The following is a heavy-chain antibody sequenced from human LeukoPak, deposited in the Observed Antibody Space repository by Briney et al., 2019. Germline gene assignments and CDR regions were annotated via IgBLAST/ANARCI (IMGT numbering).Heavy chain of an antibody. V-gene: IGHV3-30*02. CDR3: THYTRVVRAAMRNCLFDY. D-gene: IGHD2-2*01. CDR2: IRYDGSNK. CDR1: RFTLHNYG. Sequence: GGSLSLTCAPCRFTLHNYGTHLFRQAPGKGLEWVAFIRYDGSNKYYADSVKGRFTISRDNSKNTLYLQMNSLRAEDTAVYYCTHYTRVVRAAMRNCLFDYWGQEGLGTVSS. J-gene: IGHJ4*02.